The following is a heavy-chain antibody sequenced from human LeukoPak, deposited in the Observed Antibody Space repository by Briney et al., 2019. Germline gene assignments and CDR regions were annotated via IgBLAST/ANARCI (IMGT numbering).Heavy chain of an antibody. D-gene: IGHD2-8*02. V-gene: IGHV4-59*08. CDR2: IYYSGST. CDR1: GGSISSYY. J-gene: IGHJ6*02. CDR3: ARLPGGYYFDYHGMDV. Sequence: PSETLSLTCTVSGGSISSYYWSWIRQPPGKGLEWIGYIYYSGSTNYNPSLKSRVTISVDTSKNQFSLKLSSVTAADTAVYYCARLPGGYYFDYHGMDVWGQGTTVTVSS.